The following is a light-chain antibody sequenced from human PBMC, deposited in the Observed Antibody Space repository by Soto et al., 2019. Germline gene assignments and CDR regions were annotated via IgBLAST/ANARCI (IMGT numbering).Light chain of an antibody. Sequence: IPFTQSLSSLSASVGDSVPIPCRASQGVSRYLSWYQQKPGRAPILLISAASTLQSGVPARFSGSGSGTDFTLSITSLQPEDFATYYCQQLNTYPVTFGGGTKVDIK. V-gene: IGKV1-9*01. CDR2: AAS. CDR3: QQLNTYPVT. CDR1: QGVSRY. J-gene: IGKJ4*01.